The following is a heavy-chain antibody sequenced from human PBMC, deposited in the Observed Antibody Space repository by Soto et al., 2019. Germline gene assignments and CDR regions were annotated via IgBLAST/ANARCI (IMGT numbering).Heavy chain of an antibody. CDR2: TYYRSNWRH. D-gene: IGHD6-19*01. CDR1: GDSVSSNTSA. CDR3: ARGVAGSGFDL. V-gene: IGHV6-1*01. J-gene: IGHJ4*02. Sequence: SQTLSLPGGISGDSVSSNTSACNFIRSSPSRGLEWLGRTYYRSNWRHDYAVSVRSRITVNPDTSKNHFSLQLNSVTPDDTAVYYCARGVAGSGFDLWGQGTLVTFSS.